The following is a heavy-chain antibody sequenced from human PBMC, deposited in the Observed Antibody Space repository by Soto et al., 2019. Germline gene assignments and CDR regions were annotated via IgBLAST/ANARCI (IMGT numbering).Heavy chain of an antibody. CDR2: ISAYNGNT. CDR3: ARDSTGYCSSTSCPGGYYYYYMDV. Sequence: ASVKVSCKASGYTFTSYGISWVRQAPGQGLEWMGWISAYNGNTNYAQKLQGRVTMTTDTSTSTAYMELRSLRSDDTAVYYCARDSTGYCSSTSCPGGYYYYYMDVWGKGTTVTVSS. J-gene: IGHJ6*03. D-gene: IGHD2-2*01. V-gene: IGHV1-18*01. CDR1: GYTFTSYG.